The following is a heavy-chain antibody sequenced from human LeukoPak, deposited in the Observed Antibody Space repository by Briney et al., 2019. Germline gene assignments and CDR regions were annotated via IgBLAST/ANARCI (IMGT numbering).Heavy chain of an antibody. V-gene: IGHV3-53*05. CDR1: GFTVSSNY. Sequence: GGSLRLSCAASGFTVSSNYLSWVRQAPGKGLGWVSVFYSGGSTYYADSVKGRFTISRDNSKNTLYLQMNSLRAEDTAVYYCAKGWYSSSWYDYYYYYYMDVWGKGTTVTVSS. J-gene: IGHJ6*03. D-gene: IGHD6-13*01. CDR3: AKGWYSSSWYDYYYYYYMDV. CDR2: FYSGGST.